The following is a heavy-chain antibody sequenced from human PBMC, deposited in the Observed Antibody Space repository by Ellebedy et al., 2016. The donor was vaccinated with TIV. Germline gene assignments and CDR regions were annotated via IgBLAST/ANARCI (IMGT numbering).Heavy chain of an antibody. CDR3: ARSRPDYYGSGSEVYFDY. CDR1: GYSFTSYW. J-gene: IGHJ4*02. Sequence: GESLKISXKGSGYSFTSYWIGWVRQMPGKGLEWMGIIYPGDSDTRYSPSFQGQVTISADKSISTAYLQWSSLKASDTAMYYCARSRPDYYGSGSEVYFDYWGQGTLVTVSS. CDR2: IYPGDSDT. D-gene: IGHD3-10*01. V-gene: IGHV5-51*01.